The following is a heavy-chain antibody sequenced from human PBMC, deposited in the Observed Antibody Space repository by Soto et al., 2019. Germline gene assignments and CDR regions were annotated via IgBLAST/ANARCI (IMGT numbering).Heavy chain of an antibody. J-gene: IGHJ4*02. Sequence: SETLSLTCTVSGGSISSYYWSWIRQPPGKGLEWIGYIYYSGSTNYNPSLKSRVTISVDTSKNQFSLELSSVTAADTAVYYCARSYAPLGYYLDYWGQGTLVTVSS. V-gene: IGHV4-59*01. CDR3: ARSYAPLGYYLDY. CDR1: GGSISSYY. CDR2: IYYSGST. D-gene: IGHD4-17*01.